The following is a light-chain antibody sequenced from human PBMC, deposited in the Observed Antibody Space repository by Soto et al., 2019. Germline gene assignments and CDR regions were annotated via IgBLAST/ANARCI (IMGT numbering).Light chain of an antibody. Sequence: IVLTQSPATLSLSPGERATLSCRASQTVHNLAWYRQNPGQAPRLLIYDASNRAAGTPARFSGSGSGTDFTLTISSLEPEDYAVYYCQGSRTFGLGTRLEIK. CDR3: QGSRT. CDR2: DAS. CDR1: QTVHN. V-gene: IGKV3-11*01. J-gene: IGKJ5*01.